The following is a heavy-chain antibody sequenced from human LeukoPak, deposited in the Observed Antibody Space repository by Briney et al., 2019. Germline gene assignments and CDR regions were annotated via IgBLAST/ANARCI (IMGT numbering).Heavy chain of an antibody. Sequence: SETLSLTCAVSGGSISSRNWWSWVRQPPGKGLEWIGEIYHSGSTNYNPSLKTRVTISVDKSKNQFSLKLSSVTAADTAVYYCARGDSYGYSYYYYYYMDVWGKGTTVTVSS. V-gene: IGHV4-4*02. CDR1: GGSISSRNW. CDR2: IYHSGST. D-gene: IGHD5-18*01. CDR3: ARGDSYGYSYYYYYYMDV. J-gene: IGHJ6*03.